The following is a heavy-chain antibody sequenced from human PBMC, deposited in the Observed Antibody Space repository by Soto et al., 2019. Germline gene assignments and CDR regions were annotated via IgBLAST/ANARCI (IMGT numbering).Heavy chain of an antibody. CDR1: GGSISSGGYY. D-gene: IGHD2-15*01. V-gene: IGHV4-31*03. J-gene: IGHJ3*02. CDR2: IYYSGII. CDR3: ARSPLGYCSGGTCRSGALDI. Sequence: SETLSLTCTVSGGSISSGGYYWSWIRQHPGKGLEWIGYIYYSGIIYYNPSLKSRVTISVDTSKNQFSLKLSSVTAADTAVYYCARSPLGYCSGGTCRSGALDIWGQGTMVTVSS.